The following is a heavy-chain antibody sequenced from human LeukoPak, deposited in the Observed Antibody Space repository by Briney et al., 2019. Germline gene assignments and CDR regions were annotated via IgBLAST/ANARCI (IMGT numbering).Heavy chain of an antibody. CDR1: GFTFSSYA. D-gene: IGHD6-13*01. Sequence: GGSLRLSCAASGFTFSSYAMHWVRQAPGKGLEWVAVISYDGSNKYYADSVKGRFTISRDNSKDTLYLQMNSLRAEDTAVYHCARLLVRDYWGQGTLVTVSS. CDR3: ARLLVRDY. CDR2: ISYDGSNK. J-gene: IGHJ4*02. V-gene: IGHV3-30-3*01.